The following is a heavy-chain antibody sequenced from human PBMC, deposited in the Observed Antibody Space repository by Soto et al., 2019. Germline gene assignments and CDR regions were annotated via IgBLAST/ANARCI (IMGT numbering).Heavy chain of an antibody. CDR1: GFTFSSYA. CDR3: AKFRPVSFLEWLLHLDY. J-gene: IGHJ4*02. D-gene: IGHD3-3*02. Sequence: PGGSLRLSCAASGFTFSSYAMSWVRQAPGKGLEWVSAISGSGGSTYYADSVKGRFTISRDNSKNTLYLQMNSLRAEDTAVYYCAKFRPVSFLEWLLHLDYWGQGTLVTVSS. V-gene: IGHV3-23*01. CDR2: ISGSGGST.